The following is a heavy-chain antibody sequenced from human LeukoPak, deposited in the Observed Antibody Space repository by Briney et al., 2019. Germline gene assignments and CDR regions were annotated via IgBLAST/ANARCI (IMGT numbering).Heavy chain of an antibody. CDR3: ARGSLIRFLDWFDDY. D-gene: IGHD3-3*01. CDR2: MDPNSGKA. Sequence: ASVKVSCKASGYTFTNYDINWVGQATGHGGEGMGWMDPNSGKAGYAQKFRGRLTLTRKTSIETAYMELTSLGSEDTAVYYCARGSLIRFLDWFDDYWGQGTLVTVSS. CDR1: GYTFTNYD. V-gene: IGHV1-8*01. J-gene: IGHJ4*02.